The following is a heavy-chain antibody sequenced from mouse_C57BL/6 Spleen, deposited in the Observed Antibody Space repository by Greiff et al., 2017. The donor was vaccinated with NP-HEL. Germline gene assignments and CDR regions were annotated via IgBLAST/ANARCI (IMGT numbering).Heavy chain of an antibody. D-gene: IGHD1-1*01. J-gene: IGHJ2*01. Sequence: VQLQQSGAELVRPGASVTLSCKASGYTFTDYEMHWVKQTPVHGLEWIGAIDPETGGTAYNQKFKGKAILTADKSSSTAYMELRSLTSEDSAVYYCTRSPLTTVVATSYYFDYWGQGTTLTVST. CDR1: GYTFTDYE. CDR2: IDPETGGT. V-gene: IGHV1-15*01. CDR3: TRSPLTTVVATSYYFDY.